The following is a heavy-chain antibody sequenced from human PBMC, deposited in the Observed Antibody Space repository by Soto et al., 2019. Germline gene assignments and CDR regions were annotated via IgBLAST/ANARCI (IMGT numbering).Heavy chain of an antibody. J-gene: IGHJ4*02. V-gene: IGHV4-38-2*01. CDR3: AKNLPRTGRFDY. CDR1: NYSIRSDYF. Sequence: KSSETLSLTCAVSNYSIRSDYFWGWIRQPPGKGLEWIGGFYHSGITYYNPSLKSRVTISVDTSKNQFSLQMTSVTAADTAVYYCAKNLPRTGRFDYWGQGALVTVSS. CDR2: FYHSGIT.